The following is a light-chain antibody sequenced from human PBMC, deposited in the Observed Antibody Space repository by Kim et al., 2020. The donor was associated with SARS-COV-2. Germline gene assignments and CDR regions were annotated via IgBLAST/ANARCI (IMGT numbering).Light chain of an antibody. V-gene: IGKV1-39*01. J-gene: IGKJ1*01. CDR1: QSISSY. Sequence: DIQMTQSPSSLSASVGDRVTITCRASQSISSYLNWYQQKPGKAPNPLIYAASSLQSGVPSRFSGGGSGTDFTLTISSLQPEDFATYYCQQSYTTPWTFGQGTKVEIK. CDR2: AAS. CDR3: QQSYTTPWT.